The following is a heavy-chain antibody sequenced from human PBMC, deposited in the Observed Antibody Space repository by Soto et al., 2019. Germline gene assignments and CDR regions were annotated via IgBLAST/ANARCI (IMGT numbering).Heavy chain of an antibody. D-gene: IGHD2-21*02. V-gene: IGHV3-23*01. CDR3: AKVIVVVTADRGRYFQH. J-gene: IGHJ1*01. Sequence: EVQLLESGGGLVQPGGSLRLSCAASGFTFSSYAMNWVRQAPGKGLEWVSAISGTGFSTYYTDSVKGRFTLSRANSKYTLYRQMNSLRAEDTAVYYCAKVIVVVTADRGRYFQHWGQGTLVTVSS. CDR1: GFTFSSYA. CDR2: ISGTGFST.